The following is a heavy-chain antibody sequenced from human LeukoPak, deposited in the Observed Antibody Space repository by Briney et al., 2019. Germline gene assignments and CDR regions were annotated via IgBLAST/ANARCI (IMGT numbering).Heavy chain of an antibody. CDR1: GGSISSSSYY. Sequence: PSETLPLTCTVSGGSISSSSYYWGWIRQPPGKGLEWIGSIYYSGSTYYNPSLKSRVTISVDTSKNQFSLKLSSVTAEDTAVYYCARLRSPYYYYYYYMDVWGKGTTVTISS. CDR3: ARLRSPYYYYYYYMDV. J-gene: IGHJ6*03. CDR2: IYYSGST. D-gene: IGHD4-17*01. V-gene: IGHV4-39*07.